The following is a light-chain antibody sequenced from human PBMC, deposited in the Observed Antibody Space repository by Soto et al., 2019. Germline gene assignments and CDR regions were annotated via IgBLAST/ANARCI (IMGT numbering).Light chain of an antibody. CDR3: QQYYSTLWS. V-gene: IGKV4-1*01. CDR1: QSILYSSNNKNY. CDR2: WAS. J-gene: IGKJ1*01. Sequence: DIVMTQSPDSLAMSLGERATINCKSSQSILYSSNNKNYLAWYQQKPGQPPKLLIYWASTRESGVPDRFSGSGSGTDFTLTISSLQAADVAVYFCQQYYSTLWSFGQGTKVEIK.